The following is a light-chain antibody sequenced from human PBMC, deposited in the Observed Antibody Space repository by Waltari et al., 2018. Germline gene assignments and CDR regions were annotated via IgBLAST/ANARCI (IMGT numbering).Light chain of an antibody. V-gene: IGLV2-23*01. J-gene: IGLJ2*01. CDR2: EGS. Sequence: QSALTQPPSVSGPPGQSIPLSCTGRRCFLLVSWYQHHPGKAPRRLIYEGSKRPSWISYRFSGSKSGNPASLTISGLQADDEANYYCCSSVGYSIFGGGTKLTVL. CDR3: CSSVGYSI. CDR1: RCFLL.